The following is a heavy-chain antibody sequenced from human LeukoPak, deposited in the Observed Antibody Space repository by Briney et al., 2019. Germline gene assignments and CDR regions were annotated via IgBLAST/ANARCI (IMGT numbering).Heavy chain of an antibody. V-gene: IGHV1-2*02. CDR3: ARDEKDIVNT. J-gene: IGHJ5*02. CDR1: GYTFTSYG. Sequence: ASVKVSCKASGYTFTSYGISWVRQAPGQGLEWMGWINPNSGGTNYAQKFQGRVTMTRDTSISTAYMELSRLRSDDTAVYYCARDEKDIVNTWGQGTLVTVSS. D-gene: IGHD5-12*01. CDR2: INPNSGGT.